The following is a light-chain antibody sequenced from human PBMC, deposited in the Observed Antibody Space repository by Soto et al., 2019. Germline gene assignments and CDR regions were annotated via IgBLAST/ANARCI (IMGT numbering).Light chain of an antibody. J-gene: IGKJ5*01. CDR3: QQANSHPPIT. CDR1: LPINNW. CDR2: AAS. Sequence: DVEMSQSPSSVSASVGDTVTITCRSSLPINNWVAWYQQRPGKAPRLLIYAASALQTGVPSRFSGSGSGTDFTLTITSLQPEDFATYYCQQANSHPPITFGQGTRVDIK. V-gene: IGKV1D-12*01.